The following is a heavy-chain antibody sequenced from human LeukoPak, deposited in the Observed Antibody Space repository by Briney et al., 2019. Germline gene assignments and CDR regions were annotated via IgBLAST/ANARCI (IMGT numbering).Heavy chain of an antibody. V-gene: IGHV6-1*01. CDR2: TYYRSKWYN. J-gene: IGHJ5*02. CDR1: GDSVSSKSAV. CDR3: ARDTFDGNNWFDP. Sequence: SQTLSLTCAISGDSVSSKSAVWNWIRQSPSRGLEWLGSTYYRSKWYNDYAVSMKSRITVTPDTSKNQFSLQLNSVTPEDTAVYYCARDTFDGNNWFDPWGQGTLVTVSS. D-gene: IGHD1-1*01.